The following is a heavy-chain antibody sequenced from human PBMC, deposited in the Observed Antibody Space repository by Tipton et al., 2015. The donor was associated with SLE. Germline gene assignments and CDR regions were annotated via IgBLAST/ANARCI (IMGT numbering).Heavy chain of an antibody. J-gene: IGHJ5*02. V-gene: IGHV1-69-2*01. Sequence: QSGAEVKKPGATVKISCKISGYTFTNYFIHWVQQAPGKGLEWMGLVDPEDGEVIYAEKFQGRATISADTSSDTAYMELTSLRSEDSAMYYCATFVWSQGRGPWGQGTPVIVSS. D-gene: IGHD2-8*02. CDR3: ATFVWSQGRGP. CDR2: VDPEDGEV. CDR1: GYTFTNYF.